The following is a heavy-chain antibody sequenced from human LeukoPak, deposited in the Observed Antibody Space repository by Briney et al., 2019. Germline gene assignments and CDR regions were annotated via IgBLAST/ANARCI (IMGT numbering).Heavy chain of an antibody. CDR2: ISYDGSNK. J-gene: IGHJ4*02. CDR3: AREVVWYSSGSYGGFDY. V-gene: IGHV3-30*01. Sequence: GGSLRLSCAASGFTFSSYAMHWVRQAPGKGLEWVAVISYDGSNKYYADSVKGRFTISRDNSKNTLYLQMNSLRAEDTAVYYCAREVVWYSSGSYGGFDYWGQGTLVTVSS. D-gene: IGHD6-19*01. CDR1: GFTFSSYA.